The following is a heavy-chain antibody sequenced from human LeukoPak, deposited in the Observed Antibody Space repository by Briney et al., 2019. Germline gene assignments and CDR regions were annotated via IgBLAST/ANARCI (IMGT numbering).Heavy chain of an antibody. CDR2: IIPILGIA. Sequence: LVKVSCKASGGTFSSYAISWVRQAPGQGLEWMGRIIPILGIANYAQKFQGRVTITADKSTSTAYMELSSLRSEDTAVYYCAREPGHNWFDPWGQGTLVTVSS. D-gene: IGHD1-14*01. J-gene: IGHJ5*02. V-gene: IGHV1-69*04. CDR3: AREPGHNWFDP. CDR1: GGTFSSYA.